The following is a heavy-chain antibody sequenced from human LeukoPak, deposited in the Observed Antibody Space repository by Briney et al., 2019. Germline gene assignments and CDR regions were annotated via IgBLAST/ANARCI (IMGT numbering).Heavy chain of an antibody. V-gene: IGHV4-34*01. D-gene: IGHD2/OR15-2a*01. Sequence: SETLSLTCAVYGGSFSGYYWSWIRQPPGKGLEWIGEINHSGSTNYNPSLKSRVTISVDTSKNQFSLKLSSVTAADTAVYYCARIVRGGPSGYYYYYGMDVWGQGTTVTVSS. CDR3: ARIVRGGPSGYYYYYGMDV. CDR1: GGSFSGYY. CDR2: INHSGST. J-gene: IGHJ6*02.